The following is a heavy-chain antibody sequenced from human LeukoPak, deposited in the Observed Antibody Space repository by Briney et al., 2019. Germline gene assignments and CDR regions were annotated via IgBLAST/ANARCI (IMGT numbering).Heavy chain of an antibody. V-gene: IGHV1-46*04. CDR3: AREGWGAGYDLAY. D-gene: IGHD5-12*01. CDR1: GYIFTGYY. CDR2: INPSGGST. J-gene: IGHJ4*02. Sequence: ASVKVSCKTSGYIFTGYYMHWVRQAPGQGFEWIGIINPSGGSTIYAQKLQGRVTLTRDKSTSTVYMELNSLTSEDTAVYYCAREGWGAGYDLAYWGQGTLVTVSS.